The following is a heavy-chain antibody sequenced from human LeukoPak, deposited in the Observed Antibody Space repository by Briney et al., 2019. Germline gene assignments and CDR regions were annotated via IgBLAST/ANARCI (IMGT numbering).Heavy chain of an antibody. Sequence: SQTLSLACTVSGGSISSGDYYWSWIRQPPGKGLEWIGYIYYSGSTYYNPSLKSRVTISVDTSKNQFSLKLSSVTAADTAVYYCARDTVVVPAASSWFDPWGQGTLVTVSS. J-gene: IGHJ5*02. CDR1: GGSISSGDYY. D-gene: IGHD2-2*01. V-gene: IGHV4-30-4*01. CDR3: ARDTVVVPAASSWFDP. CDR2: IYYSGST.